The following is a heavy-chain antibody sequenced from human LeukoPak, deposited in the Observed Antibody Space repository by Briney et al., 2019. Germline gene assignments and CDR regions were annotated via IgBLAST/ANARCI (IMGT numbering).Heavy chain of an antibody. Sequence: SETLSLTCIVSGGSISSYYWSWIRQPPGKGLEWIGYIYYSGSTNYNPSLKSRVTISLDTSKNQFSLKLSSVTAADTAVYYCAGQPPRNSVCFWGQGNLVTVSS. CDR3: AGQPPRNSVCF. CDR2: IYYSGST. J-gene: IGHJ4*01. CDR1: GGSISSYY. V-gene: IGHV4-59*08. D-gene: IGHD2-21*01.